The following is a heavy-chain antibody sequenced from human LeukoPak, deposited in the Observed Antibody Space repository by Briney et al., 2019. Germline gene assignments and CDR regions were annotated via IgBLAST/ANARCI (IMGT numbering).Heavy chain of an antibody. D-gene: IGHD4-23*01. J-gene: IGHJ4*02. CDR2: LYTSGIT. Sequence: PSETLSLTCTVSGGSISNYYWSWIRQPAGKGLEWIGRLYTSGITNYSPSLKSRVTMSVDTSKNQFSLRLSSVTAADTAVYYCARQSGNSNYFDYWGQGTLVTVSS. V-gene: IGHV4-4*07. CDR1: GGSISNYY. CDR3: ARQSGNSNYFDY.